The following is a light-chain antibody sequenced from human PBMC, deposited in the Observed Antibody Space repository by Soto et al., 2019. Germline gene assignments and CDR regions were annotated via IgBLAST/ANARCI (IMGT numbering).Light chain of an antibody. CDR2: EVS. CDR1: ISDIGGYNY. CDR3: SSYTNKNSYIL. V-gene: IGLV2-14*01. Sequence: QSALTQPASVSGTPGQSITISCTGSISDIGGYNYVSWYQQSPGKAPKLIIFEVSDRPSGVSDRFSGSKSGSTASLTISGLQAEDEADYYCSSYTNKNSYILFGGGTKLTVL. J-gene: IGLJ2*01.